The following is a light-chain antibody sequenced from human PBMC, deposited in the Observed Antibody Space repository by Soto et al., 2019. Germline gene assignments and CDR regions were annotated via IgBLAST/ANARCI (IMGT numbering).Light chain of an antibody. J-gene: IGKJ1*01. Sequence: IQLTQSPSSLSASVGDRVSITCRASRTITTYLNWYQQIPGKAPKLLIYGASTLQRGVPSRFSGSGSGTNFTLTINSLHPADFATHWCQESYSSPLWTFGQGTKVEMK. CDR1: RTITTY. CDR3: QESYSSPLWT. CDR2: GAS. V-gene: IGKV1-39*01.